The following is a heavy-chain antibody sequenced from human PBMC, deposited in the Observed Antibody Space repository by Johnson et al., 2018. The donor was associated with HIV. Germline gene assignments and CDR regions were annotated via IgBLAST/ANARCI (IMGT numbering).Heavy chain of an antibody. J-gene: IGHJ3*02. CDR3: ARDPPSYGSGSYFRAFDI. CDR1: GFTFSSHA. D-gene: IGHD3-10*01. V-gene: IGHV3-30*14. CDR2: ISNDGSNK. Sequence: QVQLVESGGGVVQPGRSLRLSCAASGFTFSSHAMHWVRQAPGKGLEWVTFISNDGSNKYYADSVRGRFTISRDNSKNTLYLQMNSLRAEDTAVYYCARDPPSYGSGSYFRAFDIWGQGTMVTVSS.